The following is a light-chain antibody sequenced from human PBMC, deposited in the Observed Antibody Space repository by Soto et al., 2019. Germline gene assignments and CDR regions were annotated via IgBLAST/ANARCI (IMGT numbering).Light chain of an antibody. CDR2: GAS. V-gene: IGKV3-15*01. Sequence: VMTQAPATLSVSPGERATLSCRASQTINNNVAWYQLKDGQVPRLVIYGASTRATDIPARFSGSGSGTEFTLTISSLQSEDFAEYHCQQYSSSPFTFGPGTKVDIK. CDR3: QQYSSSPFT. J-gene: IGKJ3*01. CDR1: QTINNN.